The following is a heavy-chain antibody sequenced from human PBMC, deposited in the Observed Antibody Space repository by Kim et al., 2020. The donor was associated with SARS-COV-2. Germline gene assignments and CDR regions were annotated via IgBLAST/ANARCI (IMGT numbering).Heavy chain of an antibody. Sequence: ASVKVSCKASGYTFTSYGISWVRQAPGQGLEWMGWISAYNGNKNYAQKLQGRVTMTTDTSTSTAYMELRRLRSDDTTVYYCARDRRAMGSGYYSGAFEIWGQGTMVTVSS. CDR2: ISAYNGNK. V-gene: IGHV1-18*04. CDR3: ARDRRAMGSGYYSGAFEI. D-gene: IGHD3-22*01. J-gene: IGHJ3*02. CDR1: GYTFTSYG.